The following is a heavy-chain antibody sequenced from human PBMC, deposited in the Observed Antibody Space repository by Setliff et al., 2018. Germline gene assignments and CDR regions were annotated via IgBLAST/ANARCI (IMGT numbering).Heavy chain of an antibody. CDR3: AKEHVVISFVNNIHHHYGMDV. CDR2: IYTDGTT. Sequence: PSETLSLTCTVSGASLRSGSNYWGWFRQPAGKGLEWIGCIYTDGTTNYSPSLKSRVTISADTSQNHFSLRMSSVSAADTAVYFCAKEHVVISFVNNIHHHYGMDVWGQGTTVTV. V-gene: IGHV4-61*02. D-gene: IGHD2-21*01. J-gene: IGHJ6*02. CDR1: GASLRSGSNY.